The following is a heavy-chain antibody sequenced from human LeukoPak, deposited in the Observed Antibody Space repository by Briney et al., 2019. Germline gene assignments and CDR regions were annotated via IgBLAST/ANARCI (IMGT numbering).Heavy chain of an antibody. Sequence: GGSLRLSCAASEFTFSLYAMNWVRQAPGKGLEWVSYVNDVSSDIHYADSVKGRFTISRDNAKNTLYLQMNSLRAEDTAVYYCARDTYQPGLIDCWGQGTLVTVSS. J-gene: IGHJ4*02. V-gene: IGHV3-21*05. CDR1: EFTFSLYA. D-gene: IGHD2-2*01. CDR3: ARDTYQPGLIDC. CDR2: VNDVSSDI.